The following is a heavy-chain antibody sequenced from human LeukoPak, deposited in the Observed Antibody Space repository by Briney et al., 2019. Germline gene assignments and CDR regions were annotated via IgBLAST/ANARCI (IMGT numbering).Heavy chain of an antibody. D-gene: IGHD5-18*01. CDR2: IYTSGST. CDR3: ASVDTAMVTGY. CDR1: GGSISSYY. Sequence: PSETLSLTCTVSGGSISSYYWSWIRQPAGKGLEWIGRIYTSGSTYYNPSLKSRVTISVDTSKNQFSLKLSSVTAADTAVYYCASVDTAMVTGYWGQGTLVTVSS. V-gene: IGHV4-4*07. J-gene: IGHJ4*02.